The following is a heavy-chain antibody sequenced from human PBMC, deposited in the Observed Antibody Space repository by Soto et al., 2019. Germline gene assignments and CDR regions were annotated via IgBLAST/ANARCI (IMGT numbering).Heavy chain of an antibody. V-gene: IGHV3-21*01. CDR3: AREGGYCNGGGCRYFDY. J-gene: IGHJ4*02. CDR2: INTASYI. D-gene: IGHD2-15*01. Sequence: EVLLVESGGGLVKPGGSLRLSCAASGLTFSTYSMNWVRQAPGKGLEWVSSINTASYIDYADSVKGRFTISRDDAKNSLYLQMNSLRDEDTAVYYCAREGGYCNGGGCRYFDYWGQGTLVTVSS. CDR1: GLTFSTYS.